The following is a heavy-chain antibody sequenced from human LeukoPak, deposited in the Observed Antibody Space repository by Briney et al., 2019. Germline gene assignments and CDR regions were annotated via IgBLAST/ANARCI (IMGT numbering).Heavy chain of an antibody. CDR1: GFTFSSYG. V-gene: IGHV3-30*02. CDR3: AKDRYYGSGSPPAA. J-gene: IGHJ3*01. CDR2: IRYDGSNK. Sequence: GGSLRLSCAVSGFTFSSYGMHWVRQAPGKGLEWVAFIRYDGSNKYYADSVRGRFTISRDNSKNTLYLQMNSLRAEDTAVYYCAKDRYYGSGSPPAAWGQGTMATVSS. D-gene: IGHD3-10*01.